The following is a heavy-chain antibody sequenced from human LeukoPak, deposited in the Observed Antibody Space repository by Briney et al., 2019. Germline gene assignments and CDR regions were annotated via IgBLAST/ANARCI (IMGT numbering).Heavy chain of an antibody. CDR2: IIPILGIA. V-gene: IGHV1-69*04. D-gene: IGHD3-10*01. CDR3: ARVIMVRGVIHYGMDV. Sequence: ASVKVSCKASGGTFSSYAISWVRQAPGQGLEWMGRIIPILGIANYAQKFQGRVTITADKSTSTAYMELSSLRSEDTAVYYCARVIMVRGVIHYGMDVWGQGTTVTVSS. J-gene: IGHJ6*02. CDR1: GGTFSSYA.